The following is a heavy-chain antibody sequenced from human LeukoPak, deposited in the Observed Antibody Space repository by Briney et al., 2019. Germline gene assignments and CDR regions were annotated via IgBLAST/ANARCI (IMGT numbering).Heavy chain of an antibody. CDR2: MNPNSGNT. V-gene: IGHV1-8*03. J-gene: IGHJ6*03. Sequence: ASVKVSXKASGSTFTSYDINWVRQATGQGLEWIGWMNPNSGNTGYAQKFQGRVTITRNTSISTAYMELSSLRSEDTAVYYCARGLGPIFGVVIRLAYYYMDVWGKGTTVTVSS. CDR3: ARGLGPIFGVVIRLAYYYMDV. D-gene: IGHD3-3*01. CDR1: GSTFTSYD.